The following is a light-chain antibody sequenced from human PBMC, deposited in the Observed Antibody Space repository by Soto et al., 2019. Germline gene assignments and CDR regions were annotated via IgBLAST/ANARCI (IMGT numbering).Light chain of an antibody. Sequence: IVLTQSPATLSLSPGKRVTLSCRASQSVSSNLAWYQQKPGQAPRLLTYGASTRATGIPARFSGSGSGTEFTLIIINLLSEWVAVDFCQEYNSWRTWMFGQGTKVDIK. J-gene: IGKJ1*01. V-gene: IGKV3-15*01. CDR2: GAS. CDR1: QSVSSN. CDR3: QEYNSWRTWM.